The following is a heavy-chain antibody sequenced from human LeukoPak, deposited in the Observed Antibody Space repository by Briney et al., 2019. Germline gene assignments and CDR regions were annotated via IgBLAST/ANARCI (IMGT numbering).Heavy chain of an antibody. J-gene: IGHJ6*02. CDR1: GFTFSSYA. Sequence: PGGSLRLSCAASGFTFSSYAMHWVRQAPGKGLEWVAVISYDGSNKYYADSVKGRFTISRDNSKNTLYLQMNSLRAEDTAVYYCARDHSGWYYYGMDVWGQGTTVTVSS. D-gene: IGHD6-19*01. CDR2: ISYDGSNK. CDR3: ARDHSGWYYYGMDV. V-gene: IGHV3-30-3*01.